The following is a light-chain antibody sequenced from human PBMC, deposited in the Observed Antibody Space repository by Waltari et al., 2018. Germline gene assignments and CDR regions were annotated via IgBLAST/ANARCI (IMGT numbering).Light chain of an antibody. V-gene: IGLV2-23*02. J-gene: IGLJ1*01. CDR3: CSYAGGSAFV. Sequence: QSALTQPASVSGSPGPSITISCPGTTSDFGSYTLVSWSQHRPGKAPKLIIYGVSKRPSGVSNRFSGSKSGNTASLTISGLRTEDEADYYCCSYAGGSAFVFGTGTKITVL. CDR1: TSDFGSYTL. CDR2: GVS.